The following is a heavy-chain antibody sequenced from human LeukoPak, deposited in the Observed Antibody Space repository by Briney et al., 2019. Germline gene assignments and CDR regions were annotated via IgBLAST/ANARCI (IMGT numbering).Heavy chain of an antibody. D-gene: IGHD2-15*01. CDR1: GGSISSGGYY. J-gene: IGHJ3*02. CDR3: ARVVGYSAFDI. V-gene: IGHV4-31*03. CDR2: IYYSGST. Sequence: TSETLSLTCTVSGGSISSGGYYWSWIRQHPGRGLEWIGYIYYSGSTYYNPSLKSRVTISVDTSKNQFSLKLSSVTAADTAVYYCARVVGYSAFDIWGQGTMVTVSS.